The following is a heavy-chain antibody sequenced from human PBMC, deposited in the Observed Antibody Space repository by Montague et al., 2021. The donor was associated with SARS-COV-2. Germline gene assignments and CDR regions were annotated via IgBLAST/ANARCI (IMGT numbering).Heavy chain of an antibody. CDR2: IYTSGST. Sequence: TLSLTCTVSGGSISSGSYYWSWIRQPAGKGLEWIGRIYTSGSTNYNPSLKSRVTISVDTPKNQFSLKLSSVTAGDTAVYHCAREQVMWWFDPWGQGTLVTVSS. CDR1: GGSISSGSYY. J-gene: IGHJ5*02. D-gene: IGHD2-21*01. CDR3: AREQVMWWFDP. V-gene: IGHV4-61*02.